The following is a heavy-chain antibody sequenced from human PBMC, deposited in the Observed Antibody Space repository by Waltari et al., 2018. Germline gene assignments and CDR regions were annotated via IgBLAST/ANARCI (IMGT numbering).Heavy chain of an antibody. D-gene: IGHD2-15*01. V-gene: IGHV1-69-2*01. Sequence: EVQLLQSGAAVKKPGATVKISCKSSGYTFTDYYIHWLKQTPGKGLEGMGRAGPKDGETIYAETIQDRVTISADTSTDTVYMIMNGLRFDDTALYFCARSGSDDWFDPWGRGTPVTVVS. CDR2: AGPKDGET. CDR3: ARSGSDDWFDP. CDR1: GYTFTDYY. J-gene: IGHJ5*02.